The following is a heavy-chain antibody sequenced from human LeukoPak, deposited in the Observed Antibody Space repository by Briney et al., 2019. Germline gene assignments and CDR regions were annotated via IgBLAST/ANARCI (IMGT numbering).Heavy chain of an antibody. D-gene: IGHD2-2*01. CDR1: GFTFSSYA. V-gene: IGHV3-23*01. CDR2: ISGSGGST. Sequence: GGSQRLSCAASGFTFSSYAMSWVRQAPGKGLEWASAISGSGGSTYYADSVKGRFTISRDNSKNTLYLQMNSLRAEDTAVYYCARSQPHIVVVPAAIDYWGQGTLVTVSS. CDR3: ARSQPHIVVVPAAIDY. J-gene: IGHJ4*02.